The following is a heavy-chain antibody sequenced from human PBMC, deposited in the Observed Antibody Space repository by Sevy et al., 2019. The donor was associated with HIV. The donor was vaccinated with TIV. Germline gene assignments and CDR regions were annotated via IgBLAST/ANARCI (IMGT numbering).Heavy chain of an antibody. D-gene: IGHD1-1*01. J-gene: IGHJ6*02. CDR3: ARGARGTLPAYYYYGMDV. CDR2: IYPSDSDT. V-gene: IGHV5-51*01. Sequence: GESLKISCKGSLYSYSNNWIGWVRQMPGKGLEWMGIIYPSDSDTRYSPSFQGQVTISADKSINTAYLQWSSLKASDTAMYYCARGARGTLPAYYYYGMDVWGQGTMVTVSS. CDR1: LYSYSNNW.